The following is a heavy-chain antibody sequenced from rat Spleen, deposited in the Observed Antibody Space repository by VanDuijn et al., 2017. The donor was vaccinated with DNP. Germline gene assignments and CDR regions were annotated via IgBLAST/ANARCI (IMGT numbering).Heavy chain of an antibody. CDR3: ASGPNGYNYFDY. J-gene: IGHJ2*01. Sequence: VQLKESGPGLVQPSQTLSLTCSVTGYSITRNFRWNWIRKFPGNKLEWMGYVNSADSTYYNPSLKRRISITRDTSKNQFFLQVNSVTTEDTATYYCASGPNGYNYFDYWGQGVMVTVSS. CDR1: GYSITRNFR. CDR2: VNSADST. D-gene: IGHD1-2*01. V-gene: IGHV3-3*01.